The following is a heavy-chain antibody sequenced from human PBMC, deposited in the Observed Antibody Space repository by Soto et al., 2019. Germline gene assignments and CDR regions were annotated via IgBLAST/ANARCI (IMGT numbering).Heavy chain of an antibody. D-gene: IGHD2-2*01. CDR2: ISSSSTI. CDR3: ARDGSVVPAAINWFDP. J-gene: IGHJ5*02. Sequence: PGGSLRLSCAPSGFTFSSYSMNWVRQAPGKGLEWVSYISSSSTIYYADSVKGRFTISRDNAKNSLYLQMNSLRAEDTAVYYCARDGSVVPAAINWFDPWGQGTLVTVSS. CDR1: GFTFSSYS. V-gene: IGHV3-48*01.